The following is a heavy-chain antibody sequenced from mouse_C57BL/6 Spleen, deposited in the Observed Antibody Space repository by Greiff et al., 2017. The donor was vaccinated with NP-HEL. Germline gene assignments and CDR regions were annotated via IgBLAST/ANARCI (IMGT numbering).Heavy chain of an antibody. J-gene: IGHJ4*01. V-gene: IGHV1-22*01. CDR2: INPNNGGT. CDR1: GYTFTDYN. CDR3: ANGNCAMDY. D-gene: IGHD1-1*01. Sequence: EVQLKESGPELVKPGASVKMSCKASGYTFTDYNMHWVKQSHGKSLEWIGYINPNNGGTRYNKKFKGKTTLTVNNSSSTAYMELRSLTAEDSAVYYCANGNCAMDYWGQGTSVTVSS.